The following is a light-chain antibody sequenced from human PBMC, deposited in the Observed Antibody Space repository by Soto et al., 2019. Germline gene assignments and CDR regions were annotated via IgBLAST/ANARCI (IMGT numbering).Light chain of an antibody. J-gene: IGLJ2*01. CDR1: SSDVGAYNY. V-gene: IGLV2-14*03. CDR3: SSYTSGSTLVV. Sequence: QYALTQPASVSGIPGQSITISCTGASSDVGAYNYVSWYQQHPGKAPKLMIYDVSNRPSGVSNRFSGSKSGNTASLTISGLQAEDEADYYCSSYTSGSTLVVFGGGTQLTVL. CDR2: DVS.